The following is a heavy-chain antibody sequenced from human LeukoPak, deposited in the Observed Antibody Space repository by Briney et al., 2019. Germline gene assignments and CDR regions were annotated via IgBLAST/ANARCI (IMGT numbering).Heavy chain of an antibody. CDR3: ARGAYGRANSHYSYGLDV. CDR1: GFIFTTYT. D-gene: IGHD4-23*01. V-gene: IGHV3-30*09. Sequence: GRSLRLSCAASGFIFTTYTMHWVRQAPGKGLEWVAVISYDGSDQYYADSVKGRFAISRDNLKNTLYLQMDRLRAEDTAVYYCARGAYGRANSHYSYGLDVWGQGATVTVS. J-gene: IGHJ6*02. CDR2: ISYDGSDQ.